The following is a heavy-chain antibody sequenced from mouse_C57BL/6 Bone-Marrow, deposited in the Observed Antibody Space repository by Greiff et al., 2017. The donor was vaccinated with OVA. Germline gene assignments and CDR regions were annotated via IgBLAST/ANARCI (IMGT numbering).Heavy chain of an antibody. CDR1: GYTFTSYW. V-gene: IGHV1-64*01. J-gene: IGHJ2*01. CDR2: IHPNSGST. D-gene: IGHD1-1*01. Sequence: VQLQQPGAELVRPGTSVKLSCKASGYTFTSYWMHWVKQRPGQGLEWIGMIHPNSGSTNYNEKFKSKATLTVDKSSSTAYMQLSSLTSEDSAVYYCAREYYGSSDYWGQGTTLTVSS. CDR3: AREYYGSSDY.